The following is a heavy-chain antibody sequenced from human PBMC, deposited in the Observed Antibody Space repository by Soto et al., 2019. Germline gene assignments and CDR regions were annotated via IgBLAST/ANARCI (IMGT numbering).Heavy chain of an antibody. D-gene: IGHD3-10*01. CDR1: GGTFSSYA. CDR3: ARDRRGYYFDY. V-gene: IGHV1-69*06. CDR2: IIPIFGTA. J-gene: IGHJ4*02. Sequence: SVKDSCKSSGGTFSSYAISWWRQAPVQGLEWMGVIIPIFGTANYAQKFQGRVTITADKATSTAYMELSSLRCEDMAVYYCARDRRGYYFDYWGQGTLATVSS.